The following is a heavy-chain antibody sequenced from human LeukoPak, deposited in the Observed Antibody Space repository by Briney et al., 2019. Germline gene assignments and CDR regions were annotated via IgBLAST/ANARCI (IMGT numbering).Heavy chain of an antibody. J-gene: IGHJ4*02. CDR1: GFTFSNYA. CDR2: ISGGGGPT. V-gene: IGHV3-23*01. CDR3: AKNSGYSRQYFFDY. Sequence: HPGGSLRLSCAASGFTFSNYAMSWVRQAPGKGLEWVSAISGGGGPTYYADSVKGRFTISRDNSKNTLYLQMNSLRAEDAAVYFCAKNSGYSRQYFFDYWGQGTLVTVSS. D-gene: IGHD6-25*01.